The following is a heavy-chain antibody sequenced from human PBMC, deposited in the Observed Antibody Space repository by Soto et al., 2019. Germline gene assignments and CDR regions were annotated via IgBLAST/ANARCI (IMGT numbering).Heavy chain of an antibody. V-gene: IGHV3-33*01. D-gene: IGHD1-26*01. CDR2: IWSDGSNK. Sequence: PVGSLRLSCASSVFTFSGYGMQCVRHSPGKWLEWVALIWSDGSNKYYADSVKGRFTISRDNSKNTLYLQMNSLRAEDTAVYYCARGSGTTYTLFEYWGHGKRVTV. CDR1: VFTFSGYG. CDR3: ARGSGTTYTLFEY. J-gene: IGHJ4*01.